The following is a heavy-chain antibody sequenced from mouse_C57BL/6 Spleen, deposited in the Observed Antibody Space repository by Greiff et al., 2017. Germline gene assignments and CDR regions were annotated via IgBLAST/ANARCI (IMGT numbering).Heavy chain of an antibody. V-gene: IGHV1-64*01. D-gene: IGHD2-4*01. Sequence: QVQLLQPGAELVKPGASVKLSCTASGYTFTSYWMHWVQQRPGQGLEWIGMIHPNSGSTYYHEKFKSKSTLSVDKSSSTAYLQLSSLTAEDSAVCDCARNDWFDYWGQGTTLTVSS. CDR1: GYTFTSYW. J-gene: IGHJ2*01. CDR3: ARNDWFDY. CDR2: IHPNSGST.